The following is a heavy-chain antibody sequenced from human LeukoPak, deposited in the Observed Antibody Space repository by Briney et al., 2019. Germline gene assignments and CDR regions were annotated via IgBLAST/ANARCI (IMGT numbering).Heavy chain of an antibody. V-gene: IGHV3-21*01. D-gene: IGHD3-16*01. Sequence: GGSLRLSCAASGFTFSGYSMNWVRQAPGKGLEWVSSISSSSSYIYYADSVKGRFTISRDNAKNSLYLQMNSLRAEDTAVYYCAREGGVRGNDYWGQGTLVTVSS. J-gene: IGHJ4*02. CDR3: AREGGVRGNDY. CDR2: ISSSSSYI. CDR1: GFTFSGYS.